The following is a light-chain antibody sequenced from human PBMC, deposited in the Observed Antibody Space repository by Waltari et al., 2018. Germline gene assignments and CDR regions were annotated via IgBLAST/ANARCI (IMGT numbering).Light chain of an antibody. Sequence: EILMTQSPATLSVSPGERSTLSCRASQSISRNLAWNQQKPGQAPRLLIYGASTRAPGIPDRFSGSGSGTEFTLTISSLQSEDFAVYYCQQYNNWRTFGQGTKLEI. V-gene: IGKV3-15*01. CDR3: QQYNNWRT. CDR2: GAS. CDR1: QSISRN. J-gene: IGKJ2*01.